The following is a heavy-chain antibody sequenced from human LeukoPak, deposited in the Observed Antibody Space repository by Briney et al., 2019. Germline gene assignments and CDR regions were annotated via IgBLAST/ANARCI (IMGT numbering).Heavy chain of an antibody. Sequence: PGGSLRLSCAASGFTFNDYSMNWIRQAPGKGLEWVSYIGNSGSTIYYADSVKGRFTISRDNPKNSLYLQMNSLRAEDTAVYYCARHSSPRDYFASGNYQDWYFDLWGRGTLVTVSS. J-gene: IGHJ2*01. CDR1: GFTFNDYS. CDR3: ARHSSPRDYFASGNYQDWYFDL. V-gene: IGHV3-11*01. CDR2: IGNSGSTI. D-gene: IGHD3-10*01.